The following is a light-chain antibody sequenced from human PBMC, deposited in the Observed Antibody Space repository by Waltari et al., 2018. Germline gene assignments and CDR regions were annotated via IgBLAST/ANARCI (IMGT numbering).Light chain of an antibody. CDR2: GYN. V-gene: IGLV3-19*01. CDR3: SSRDSSGKVL. Sequence: SSDLPHDPGVSVALGQTVRINCQGDSYVRSFATWYQQQAGQAPVLVMYGYNKGPSGIADRFSGSSSGTTSSLIIAGSQAEDEADYYCSSRDSSGKVLFGGGTKVTVL. J-gene: IGLJ3*02. CDR1: SYVRSF.